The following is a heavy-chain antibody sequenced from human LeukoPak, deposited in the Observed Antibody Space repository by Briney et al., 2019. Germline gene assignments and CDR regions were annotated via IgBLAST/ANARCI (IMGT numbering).Heavy chain of an antibody. CDR3: AGTRDYYDSSGYNY. Sequence: GRSLRLSCAASGFTFSSYAMHWVRQAPGKGLEWVAVISYDGSNKYYADSVKGRFTISRDNSKNTLYLQMNSLRAEDTAVYYCAGTRDYYDSSGYNYWGQGTLVTVSS. V-gene: IGHV3-30-3*01. D-gene: IGHD3-22*01. CDR2: ISYDGSNK. CDR1: GFTFSSYA. J-gene: IGHJ4*02.